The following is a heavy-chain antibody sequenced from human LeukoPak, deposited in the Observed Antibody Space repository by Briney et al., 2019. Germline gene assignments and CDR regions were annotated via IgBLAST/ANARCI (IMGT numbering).Heavy chain of an antibody. CDR1: GFTFSSYA. J-gene: IGHJ4*02. CDR3: AKADTAMALVELFDY. Sequence: GGSLRLSCAASGFTFSSYAMSWVRQAPGKGLEWVSAISGSGGSTYYADSVKGRFTISRDNSKNSLYLQMNSLRAEDTAVYYCAKADTAMALVELFDYWGQGTLVTVSS. CDR2: ISGSGGST. D-gene: IGHD5-18*01. V-gene: IGHV3-23*01.